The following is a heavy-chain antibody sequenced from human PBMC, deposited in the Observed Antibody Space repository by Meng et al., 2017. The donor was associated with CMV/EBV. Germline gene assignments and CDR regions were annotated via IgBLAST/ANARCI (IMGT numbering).Heavy chain of an antibody. CDR2: IKQDGSEK. D-gene: IGHD6-13*01. CDR3: VRDGIAAAAAFDY. CDR1: GFTFSSYW. V-gene: IGHV3-7*01. J-gene: IGHJ4*02. Sequence: GESLKISCAASGFTFSSYWMSWVRQAPGKGLEWVANIKQDGSEKYYVDSVKGRFTISRDNAKNSLYLQMNSLRAEDTAVYYCVRDGIAAAAAFDYWGQGTLVTVSS.